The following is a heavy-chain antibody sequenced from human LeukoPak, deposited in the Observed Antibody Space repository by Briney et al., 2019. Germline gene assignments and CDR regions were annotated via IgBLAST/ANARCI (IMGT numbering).Heavy chain of an antibody. D-gene: IGHD4-17*01. CDR1: GFTFSSYG. J-gene: IGHJ5*02. V-gene: IGHV3-30*02. CDR2: IRYDGSNK. CDR3: ARGQTGDFDP. Sequence: PGGSLRLSCAASGFTFSSYGMHWVRQAPGKGLEWVAFIRYDGSNKYYADSVKGRFTISRDNSKNTLYLQMTSLRAEDTAVYYCARGQTGDFDPWRQGTLVTVSS.